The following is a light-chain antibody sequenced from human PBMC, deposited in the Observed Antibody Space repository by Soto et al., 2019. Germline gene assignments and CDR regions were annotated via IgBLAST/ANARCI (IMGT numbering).Light chain of an antibody. V-gene: IGLV2-23*01. J-gene: IGLJ1*01. CDR1: SSDVGSYNL. CDR3: CSYAGSIPYV. CDR2: EGG. Sequence: QSALTQPASVSGSPGQSITISCTGTSSDVGSYNLVSWYQQHPGKAPKLMIYEGGKRPSGVSNRFSGSKSGNTASLTISGLQAEDEADYYCCSYAGSIPYVFGTGTKVTVL.